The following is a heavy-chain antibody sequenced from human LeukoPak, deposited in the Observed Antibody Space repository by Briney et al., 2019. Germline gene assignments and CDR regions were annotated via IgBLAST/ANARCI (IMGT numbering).Heavy chain of an antibody. D-gene: IGHD3-3*01. CDR2: IIPIFGIA. J-gene: IGHJ6*02. CDR3: ARETRRITIFGVVHYYYYGMDV. Sequence: SVKVSCQPSGGTFSSYAISWVRQAPGQGLEWMGRIIPIFGIANYAQKFQGRVTITADKSTSTAYMELSSLRSEDTAVYYCARETRRITIFGVVHYYYYGMDVWGQGTTVTVSS. CDR1: GGTFSSYA. V-gene: IGHV1-69*04.